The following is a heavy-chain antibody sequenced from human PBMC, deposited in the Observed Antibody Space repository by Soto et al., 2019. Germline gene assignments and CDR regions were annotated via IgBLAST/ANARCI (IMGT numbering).Heavy chain of an antibody. CDR2: IYYSGCT. J-gene: IGHJ6*02. D-gene: IGHD1-26*01. V-gene: IGHV4-31*03. CDR3: AREGGSYYDYGMDV. Sequence: QVQLQESGPGLVKPSQTLSLTCTVSGGSISSGGYYWSWIRQHPGKGLEWIGYIYYSGCTYYNPSLKSRVTISVDTSKNQFSLKLSSVTAADTAVYYCAREGGSYYDYGMDVWGQGTTVTVSS. CDR1: GGSISSGGYY.